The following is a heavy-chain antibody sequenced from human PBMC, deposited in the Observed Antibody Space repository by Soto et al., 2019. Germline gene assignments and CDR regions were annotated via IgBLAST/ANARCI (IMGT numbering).Heavy chain of an antibody. J-gene: IGHJ6*02. V-gene: IGHV4-4*02. CDR3: ARVGGGARQSYYYGMDV. CDR2: IYHSGST. D-gene: IGHD3-10*01. Sequence: QVQLQESGPGLVKPSGTLSLTCDVSGGSISSSNCWSWVRQPPGKGLEWIGEIYHSGSTNYNPSLKSRETISVDKSKNQCSLELSSVSAADTAVYYWARVGGGARQSYYYGMDVWGQGTTVTVSS. CDR1: GGSISSSNC.